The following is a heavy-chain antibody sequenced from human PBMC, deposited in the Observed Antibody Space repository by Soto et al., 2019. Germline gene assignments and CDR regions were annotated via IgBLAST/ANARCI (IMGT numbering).Heavy chain of an antibody. Sequence: ASVKVSCKASGYTFTSYYMHRVLQAPGQGLEWMGIINPSGGSTSYAQKFQGRVTMTRDTSTSTVYMELSSLRSEDTAVYYCAREVLRDSAFDIWGQGTMVTVSS. J-gene: IGHJ3*02. CDR3: AREVLRDSAFDI. CDR2: INPSGGST. D-gene: IGHD2-21*02. V-gene: IGHV1-46*03. CDR1: GYTFTSYY.